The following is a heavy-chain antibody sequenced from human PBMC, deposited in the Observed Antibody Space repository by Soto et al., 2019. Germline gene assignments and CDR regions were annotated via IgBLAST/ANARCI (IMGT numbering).Heavy chain of an antibody. Sequence: SETLSLTCAVYGGSFSGYYWSWIRQPPGKGLEWIGEINHSGSTNYNPSLKSRVTISVDTSKNQFSLKLSSVTAADTAVYYCARAYSGYETYYYYYGMDVWGQGTTVTVSS. J-gene: IGHJ6*02. V-gene: IGHV4-34*01. D-gene: IGHD5-12*01. CDR3: ARAYSGYETYYYYYGMDV. CDR1: GGSFSGYY. CDR2: INHSGST.